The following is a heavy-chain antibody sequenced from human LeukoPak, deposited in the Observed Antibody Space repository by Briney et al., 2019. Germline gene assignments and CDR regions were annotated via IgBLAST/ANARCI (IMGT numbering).Heavy chain of an antibody. Sequence: GGSLRLSCAASGFTFSSYWMTWVRQAPGKGLEWVANIKQDGGEKYYVDSVKGRFTISRDNAKLYLQMNSLRAEDTAVYYCARAYSGNYRAGDFRGQGTLVTVSS. D-gene: IGHD1-26*01. CDR1: GFTFSSYW. CDR3: ARAYSGNYRAGDF. J-gene: IGHJ4*02. CDR2: IKQDGGEK. V-gene: IGHV3-7*01.